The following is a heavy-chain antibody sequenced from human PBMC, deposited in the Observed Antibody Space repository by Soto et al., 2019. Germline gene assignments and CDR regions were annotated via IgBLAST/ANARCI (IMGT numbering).Heavy chain of an antibody. V-gene: IGHV3-11*06. D-gene: IGHD1-26*01. J-gene: IGHJ3*02. CDR3: ARALLIVGATGAFDI. Sequence: PGGSLRLSCAASGFTFSTYAMSWVRQAPGKGLEWVSYISSSSSYTNYADSVKGRFTISRDNAKNSLYLQMNSLRAEDTAVYYCARALLIVGATGAFDIWGQGTMVTVSS. CDR1: GFTFSTYA. CDR2: ISSSSSYT.